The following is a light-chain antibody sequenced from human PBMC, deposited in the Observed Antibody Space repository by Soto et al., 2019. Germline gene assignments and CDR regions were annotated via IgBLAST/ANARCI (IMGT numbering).Light chain of an antibody. CDR3: QQYHTYRT. J-gene: IGKJ1*01. V-gene: IGKV1-5*01. Sequence: DIQMTQAPSTLSASIGDRVIITCRASQSISHWLAWYQQKPGKAPKLLISDASILESGVPSRFSGSTSGTEFTLTISSLQADDVATYYCQQYHTYRTFGQGTKVEIK. CDR2: DAS. CDR1: QSISHW.